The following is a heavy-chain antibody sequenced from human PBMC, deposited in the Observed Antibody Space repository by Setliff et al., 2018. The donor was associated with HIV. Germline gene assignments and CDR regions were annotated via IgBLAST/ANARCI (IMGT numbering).Heavy chain of an antibody. V-gene: IGHV3-9*03. CDR2: ISWNSDSM. D-gene: IGHD6-13*01. J-gene: IGHJ4*02. CDR1: SSGNYY. CDR3: AKAKSSITAAGNVCFDY. Sequence: SSGNYYWSWIRQPPGKGLEWVAGISWNSDSMGYADSVKGRFTISRDNAKNSLYLQMNSLRAEDMALYYCAKAKSSITAAGNVCFDYWGQGTLVTVSS.